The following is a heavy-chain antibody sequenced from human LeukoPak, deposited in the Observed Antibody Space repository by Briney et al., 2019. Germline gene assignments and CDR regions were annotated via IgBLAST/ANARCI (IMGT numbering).Heavy chain of an antibody. CDR2: IYPGDSDT. CDR1: GSSFTSYW. D-gene: IGHD3-10*01. J-gene: IGHJ4*02. Sequence: GESLKISCKGSGSSFTSYWIGWVRQMPGKGLEWMGIIYPGDSDTRYSPSFQGQVTISADKSISTAYLQWSSLKASDTAMYYCARHAPMVRGVIRYFDYWGQGTLVTVSS. V-gene: IGHV5-51*01. CDR3: ARHAPMVRGVIRYFDY.